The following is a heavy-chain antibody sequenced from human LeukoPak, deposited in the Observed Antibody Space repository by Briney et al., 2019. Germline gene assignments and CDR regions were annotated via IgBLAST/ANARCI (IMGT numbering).Heavy chain of an antibody. CDR2: VGPSGART. CDR3: AKDDAYLQYAD. J-gene: IGHJ4*02. V-gene: IGHV3-23*01. D-gene: IGHD5-24*01. CDR1: GFTFSSYT. Sequence: GGSLRLSCAASGFTFSSYTMNWVRQAPGKGLEWVSGVGPSGARTYYADSVKGRFTVSRDNSKNMVFLQMNSLRAEDTAMYYCAKDDAYLQYADWGQGTLVTVSS.